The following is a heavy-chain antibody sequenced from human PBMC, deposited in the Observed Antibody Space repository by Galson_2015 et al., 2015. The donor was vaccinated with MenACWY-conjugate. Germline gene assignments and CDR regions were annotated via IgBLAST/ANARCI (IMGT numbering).Heavy chain of an antibody. V-gene: IGHV4-34*01. CDR2: INHSGST. D-gene: IGHD3-22*01. Sequence: ETLSLTCAVYGGSFSGYYWSWIRQPPGKGLEWIGEINHSGSTNYNPSLKSRVTISVDTSKNQFSLKLSSVTAADTAVYYCARFSRFSGYSIRRTRWFDPWGQGTLVTVSS. CDR1: GGSFSGYY. J-gene: IGHJ5*02. CDR3: ARFSRFSGYSIRRTRWFDP.